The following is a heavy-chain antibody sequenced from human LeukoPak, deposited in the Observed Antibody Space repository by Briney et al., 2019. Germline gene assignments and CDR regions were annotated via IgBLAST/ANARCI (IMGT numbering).Heavy chain of an antibody. D-gene: IGHD6-19*01. J-gene: IGHJ4*02. Sequence: PSETLSLTCAVYGGSFSGYYWSWIRQPPGKGLEWIGEISHSGSTNYNPSLKSRVTISIDTSKNQFSLKLSSVTAADTAVYYCARESGAPLSGWYTYAPPKYFDYWGQGTLVTVSS. CDR2: ISHSGST. CDR1: GGSFSGYY. V-gene: IGHV4-34*01. CDR3: ARESGAPLSGWYTYAPPKYFDY.